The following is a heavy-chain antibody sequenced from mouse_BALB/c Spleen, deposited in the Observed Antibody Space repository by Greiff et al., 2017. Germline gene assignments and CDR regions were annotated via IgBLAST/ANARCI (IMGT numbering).Heavy chain of an antibody. V-gene: IGHV1-5*01. J-gene: IGHJ4*01. CDR1: GYSFTSYW. CDR2: IYPGNSDT. CDR3: TRSRDGNYPYAMDY. D-gene: IGHD2-1*01. Sequence: EVKLQESGTVLARPGASVKMSCKASGYSFTSYWMHWVKQRPGQGLEWIGAIYPGNSDTSYNQKFKGKAKLTAVTSASTAYMELSSLTDEDSAVYYCTRSRDGNYPYAMDYWGQGTSVTVSS.